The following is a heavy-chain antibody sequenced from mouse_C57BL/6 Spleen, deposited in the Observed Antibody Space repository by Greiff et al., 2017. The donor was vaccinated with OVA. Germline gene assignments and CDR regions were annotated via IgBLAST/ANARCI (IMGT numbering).Heavy chain of an antibody. J-gene: IGHJ2*01. CDR3: TRRDYYYDDYFDY. CDR1: GYTFTSYW. V-gene: IGHV1-5*01. CDR2: IYPGNSDT. D-gene: IGHD2-4*01. Sequence: EVQLQQSGTVLARPGASVKMSCKTSGYTFTSYWMHWVKQRPGQGLEWIGAIYPGNSDTSYNQKFKGKAKLTAVTSASTAYMELSSLTNEDSAVYYCTRRDYYYDDYFDYWGQGTTLTVSS.